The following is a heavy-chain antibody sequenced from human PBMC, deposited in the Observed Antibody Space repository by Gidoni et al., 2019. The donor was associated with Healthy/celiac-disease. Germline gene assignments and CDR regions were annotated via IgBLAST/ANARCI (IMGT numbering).Heavy chain of an antibody. D-gene: IGHD5-18*01. V-gene: IGHV3-7*01. J-gene: IGHJ4*02. CDR1: GLPFSSYW. CDR3: ARGGGYSSTGDY. Sequence: EVQLVASGGGLLQPGGSLRLSCAASGLPFSSYWMSWVRQAPRKGLDWVANIKQDGSEKYYGDAVKGRFTISRDNAKNSLYLQMNRLRAEDTAVYYCARGGGYSSTGDYWGQGTLVTVSS. CDR2: IKQDGSEK.